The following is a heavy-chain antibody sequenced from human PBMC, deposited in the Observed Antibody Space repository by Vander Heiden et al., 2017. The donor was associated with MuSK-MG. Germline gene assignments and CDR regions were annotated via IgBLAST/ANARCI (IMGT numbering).Heavy chain of an antibody. Sequence: EVQLVESGGGLVKPGGSLSLSCAASGFTFRSYSMHWVRQAPGKGLEWGSSISSSSSYIYYADSVKGRFTISRDNAKNSLYLQMNSLRAEDTAVYYCAREVGAYCGGDCYPRAFDIWGQGTMVTVSS. V-gene: IGHV3-21*01. D-gene: IGHD2-21*02. J-gene: IGHJ3*02. CDR2: ISSSSSYI. CDR3: AREVGAYCGGDCYPRAFDI. CDR1: GFTFRSYS.